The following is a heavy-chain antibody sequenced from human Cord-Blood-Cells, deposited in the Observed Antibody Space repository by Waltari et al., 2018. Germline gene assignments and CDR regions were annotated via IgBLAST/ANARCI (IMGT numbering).Heavy chain of an antibody. CDR1: GYSFTSYW. V-gene: IGHV5-51*01. D-gene: IGHD3-22*01. CDR3: ARAHNYYDSSGYSWDAFDI. J-gene: IGHJ3*02. CDR2: IYPGDSDT. Sequence: EVQLVQSGAEVKKPGESLKISCKGSGYSFTSYWIGWVRQMPGKGLEWMGIIYPGDSDTRYGPSFQGQVTISADKSISTAYLQWSSLKASDTAMYYCARAHNYYDSSGYSWDAFDIWGQGTMVTVSS.